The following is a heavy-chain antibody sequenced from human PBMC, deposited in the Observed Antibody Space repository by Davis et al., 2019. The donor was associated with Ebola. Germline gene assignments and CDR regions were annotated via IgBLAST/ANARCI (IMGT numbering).Heavy chain of an antibody. CDR3: ARYPSDLYYYYYGMDV. CDR1: GGSISSYY. J-gene: IGHJ6*02. CDR2: INHSGST. V-gene: IGHV4-59*12. Sequence: SETLSLTCTVSGGSISSYYWSWIRQPPGKGLEWIGEINHSGSTNYNPSLKSRVTISVDTSKNQFSLKLSSVTAADTAVYYCARYPSDLYYYYYGMDVWGQGTTVTVSS.